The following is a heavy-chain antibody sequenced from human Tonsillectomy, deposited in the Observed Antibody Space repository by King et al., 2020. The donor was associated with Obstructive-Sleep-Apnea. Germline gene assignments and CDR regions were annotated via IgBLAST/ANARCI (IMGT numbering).Heavy chain of an antibody. V-gene: IGHV3-9*01. J-gene: IGHJ4*02. D-gene: IGHD1-1*01. CDR3: AKDDKYDGYFDY. CDR2: ISWNSCSI. CDR1: GFTFDDYA. Sequence: EQLVQSGGGLVQPGRSLRLSCAASGFTFDDYAMHWVRQAPGKSLEWVSGISWNSCSIGYADSVKGRFTISRDNAKNSLYLQMNSLRAEDTALYYCAKDDKYDGYFDYWGQGTLVTVSS.